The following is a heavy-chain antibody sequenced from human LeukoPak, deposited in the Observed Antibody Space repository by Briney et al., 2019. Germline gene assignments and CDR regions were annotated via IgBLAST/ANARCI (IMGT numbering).Heavy chain of an antibody. V-gene: IGHV4-34*01. J-gene: IGHJ4*02. D-gene: IGHD2-15*01. CDR2: INHSGST. CDR3: ARGARSVFDY. Sequence: SETLSLTCAVYGGSFSGYYWSWIRQPPGKGLEWIGEINHSGSTNYNPSLKSRVTISVDTSKNQFSLKLSSVTAADTAVYYCARGARSVFDYWGQGTLVTVSS. CDR1: GGSFSGYY.